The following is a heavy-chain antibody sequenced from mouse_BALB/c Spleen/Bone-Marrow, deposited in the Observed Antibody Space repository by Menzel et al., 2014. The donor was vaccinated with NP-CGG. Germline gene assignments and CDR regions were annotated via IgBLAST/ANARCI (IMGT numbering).Heavy chain of an antibody. D-gene: IGHD1-1*01. CDR3: ASLYFYGSSYYTMDY. CDR2: ISSGGST. CDR1: GFTFSSYA. J-gene: IGHJ4*01. Sequence: EVQGVESGGGLVKPGGSPKLSCAASGFTFSSYAMSWVRQTPEKRLEWVASISSGGSTYYPDSVKGRFTISRDNARNILYLQMSSLRSEDTAMYYCASLYFYGSSYYTMDYWGQGTSVTVSS. V-gene: IGHV5-6-5*01.